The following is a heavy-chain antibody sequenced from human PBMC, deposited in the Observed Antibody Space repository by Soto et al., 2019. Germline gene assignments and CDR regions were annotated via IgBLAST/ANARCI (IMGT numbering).Heavy chain of an antibody. D-gene: IGHD5-18*01. CDR1: GYTFTSYY. J-gene: IGHJ6*02. V-gene: IGHV1-46*01. CDR3: AIERGSYGYSIYYGMDV. Sequence: ASVKVSCKASGYTFTSYYMHWVRQAPGQGLEWMGIINPSGGSTSYAQKFQGRVTMTRDTSTSTVLMELSSLRSEDTAVYYCAIERGSYGYSIYYGMDVWGQGTTVTVS. CDR2: INPSGGST.